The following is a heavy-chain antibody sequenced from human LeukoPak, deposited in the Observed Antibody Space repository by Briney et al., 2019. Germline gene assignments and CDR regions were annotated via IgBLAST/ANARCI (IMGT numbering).Heavy chain of an antibody. CDR1: GYIFTSYY. Sequence: GASVNVSCKASGYIFTSYYMHWVRQAPAQGLEWMGIINPSGGSKSYAQKFQGRVTMTRATSTSTVYMELSSLRSEDTAVYYCARGDSNDYWGQGTLVTVSS. CDR3: ARGDSNDY. CDR2: INPSGGSK. V-gene: IGHV1-46*01. D-gene: IGHD4-4*01. J-gene: IGHJ4*02.